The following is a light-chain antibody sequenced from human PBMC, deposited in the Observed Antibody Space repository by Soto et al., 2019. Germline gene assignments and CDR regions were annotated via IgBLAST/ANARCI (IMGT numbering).Light chain of an antibody. CDR3: QQTYTTPRT. V-gene: IGKV1-39*01. Sequence: DTQMTQSPSYLSASVGDRISITCRASQTASNYVNWYQQKPGKAPTLLISATSTLQSGVPSRFRGSGSGTDFTLTITSLQPEDLATYYCQQTYTTPRTFGQGTKVALK. J-gene: IGKJ1*01. CDR2: ATS. CDR1: QTASNY.